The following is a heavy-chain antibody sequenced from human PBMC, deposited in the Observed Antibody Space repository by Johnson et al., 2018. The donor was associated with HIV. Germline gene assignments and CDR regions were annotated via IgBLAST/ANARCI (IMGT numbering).Heavy chain of an antibody. CDR3: ARDRPIAPFDS. Sequence: QEKLVESGGGVVQPGRSLRLSCVASGFTFSSYGMHWVRQAPGKGLEWVAVISYDGSNKYYADSVKGRFTISRDNSKNTLYLQMNSLRAEDTAVYYCARDRPIAPFDSWGQGTMVTVSS. CDR2: ISYDGSNK. J-gene: IGHJ3*02. V-gene: IGHV3-30*03. CDR1: GFTFSSYG. D-gene: IGHD3-22*01.